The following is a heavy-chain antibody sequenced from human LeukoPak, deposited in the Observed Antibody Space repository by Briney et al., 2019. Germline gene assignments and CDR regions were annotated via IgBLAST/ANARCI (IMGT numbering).Heavy chain of an antibody. CDR2: IRYDGSNK. D-gene: IGHD5-18*01. V-gene: IGHV3-30*02. CDR1: GFTFSSYG. CDR3: ARAGGYSYGRGEVDY. J-gene: IGHJ4*02. Sequence: SGGSLRLSCAASGFTFSSYGMHWVRQAPGKGLEWVTFIRYDGSNKYYADSVKGRFTISRDNAKNSLYLQMNSLRAEDTAVYYCARAGGYSYGRGEVDYWGQGTLVTVSS.